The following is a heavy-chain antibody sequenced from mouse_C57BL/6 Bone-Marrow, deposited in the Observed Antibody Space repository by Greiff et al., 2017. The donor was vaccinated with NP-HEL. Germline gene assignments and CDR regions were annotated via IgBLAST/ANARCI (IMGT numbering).Heavy chain of an antibody. CDR1: GFNIKDDY. Sequence: VQLQQSGAELVRPGASVKLSCTASGFNIKDDYMHWVKQRPEQGLEWIGWIDPENGDTASASKFQGKATITADTSSNTAFLQLSSLTSEDTAVYYCTTGYFDYWGQGTTLTVSA. CDR2: IDPENGDT. J-gene: IGHJ2*01. CDR3: TTGYFDY. V-gene: IGHV14-4*01.